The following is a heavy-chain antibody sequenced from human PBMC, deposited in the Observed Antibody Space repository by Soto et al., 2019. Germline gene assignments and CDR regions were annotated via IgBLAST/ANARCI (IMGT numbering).Heavy chain of an antibody. CDR3: VRDLGRYFRSGYMDL. J-gene: IGHJ6*02. D-gene: IGHD3-9*01. CDR2: INEDSTYI. V-gene: IGHV3-21*02. Sequence: EVQLVESGGGLVNPGGSLRLSCTASGFAFNTYSMNWVRQAPGKGLEWVSSINEDSTYIYYSDSLRGRITISRDNAKDSLFLQMNSLRPDDTAVYYCVRDLGRYFRSGYMDLWGDGATVTGSS. CDR1: GFAFNTYS.